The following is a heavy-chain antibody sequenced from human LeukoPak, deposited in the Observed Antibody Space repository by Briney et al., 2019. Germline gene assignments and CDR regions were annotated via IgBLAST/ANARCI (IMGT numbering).Heavy chain of an antibody. J-gene: IGHJ3*02. CDR3: ARGLGDDAFDI. Sequence: GGSLRLSCAASGFTFSSYWMSWVRQAPGKGLEWVANIKQDGSEKYYVDSVEGRFTISRDNAKNSLYLQMNSLRAEDTAVYYCARGLGDDAFDIWGQGTMVTVSS. V-gene: IGHV3-7*01. D-gene: IGHD3-3*01. CDR1: GFTFSSYW. CDR2: IKQDGSEK.